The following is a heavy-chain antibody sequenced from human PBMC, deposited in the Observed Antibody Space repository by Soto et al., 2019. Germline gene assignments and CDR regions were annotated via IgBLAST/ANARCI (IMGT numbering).Heavy chain of an antibody. Sequence: SETLSLTCTVSGGSISSGGYYWSWIRQHPGKGLEWIGYIYYSGSTYYNPSLKSRVTISVDTSKNQFSLKLSSVTAADTAVYYCARAALCGYSGYDCVTGYYYYMDVWGKGTTVTVSS. V-gene: IGHV4-31*03. CDR1: GGSISSGGYY. J-gene: IGHJ6*03. CDR2: IYYSGST. D-gene: IGHD5-12*01. CDR3: ARAALCGYSGYDCVTGYYYYMDV.